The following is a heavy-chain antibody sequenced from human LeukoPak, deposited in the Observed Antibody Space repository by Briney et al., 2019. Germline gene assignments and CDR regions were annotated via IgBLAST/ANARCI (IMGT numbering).Heavy chain of an antibody. CDR2: IWYDGSHQ. CDR3: ARDLGLRYGSGAYRFDP. D-gene: IGHD3-10*01. CDR1: GFSFSTYG. J-gene: IGHJ5*02. Sequence: GGSLRLSCAAYGFSFSTYGMHWVRQAPGKRLESVAVIWYDGSHQYYADSVKGRFTISRDMSNNTLYLQMNNLRVDDTALYYCARDLGLRYGSGAYRFDPWGQGTPVIVSS. V-gene: IGHV3-33*08.